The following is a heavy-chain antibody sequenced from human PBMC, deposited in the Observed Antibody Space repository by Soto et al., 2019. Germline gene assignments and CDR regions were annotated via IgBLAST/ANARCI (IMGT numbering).Heavy chain of an antibody. CDR3: ARHGDIVVVPAATVHYGMDV. CDR2: IYPGDSDT. Sequence: GESLKISCKGSGYSFTSYWIGWVRQMPGKGLEWMGIIYPGDSDTRYSPSFQGQVTISADKSISTAYLQWSSLKASDTAMYYCARHGDIVVVPAATVHYGMDVWGQGTTVTVSS. V-gene: IGHV5-51*01. J-gene: IGHJ6*02. CDR1: GYSFTSYW. D-gene: IGHD2-2*01.